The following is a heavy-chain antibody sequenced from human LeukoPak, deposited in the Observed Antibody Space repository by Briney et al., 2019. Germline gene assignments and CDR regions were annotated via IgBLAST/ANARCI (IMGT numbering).Heavy chain of an antibody. Sequence: QPGGSLRLSCAASGFNFKTSWMSWVRQAPGKGLEWVANIKEDGSIEDYMDSVKGRFSISRDNTKNSLYLQMNSLRAEDTAVYYCAKDPRAAVLNWYFDLWGRGTLVTVSS. CDR1: GFNFKTSW. J-gene: IGHJ2*01. CDR3: AKDPRAAVLNWYFDL. V-gene: IGHV3-7*01. D-gene: IGHD6-25*01. CDR2: IKEDGSIE.